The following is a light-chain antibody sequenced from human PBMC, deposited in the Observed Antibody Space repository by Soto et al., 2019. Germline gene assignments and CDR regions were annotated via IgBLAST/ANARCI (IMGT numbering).Light chain of an antibody. CDR2: AAS. V-gene: IGKV1-12*01. J-gene: IGKJ5*01. CDR1: EDISTW. CDR3: QQSHTFPIT. Sequence: DIQMTQSPSSVSASVGDRVTITCRSSEDISTWLAWYQQKPGKAPKLLIYAASSLQSGVPSRFSASGSGTDFTLTINNLQPEDFATYYCQQSHTFPITFGQGTRLEIK.